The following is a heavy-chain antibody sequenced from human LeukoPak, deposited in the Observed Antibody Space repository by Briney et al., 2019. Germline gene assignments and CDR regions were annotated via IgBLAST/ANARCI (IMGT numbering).Heavy chain of an antibody. Sequence: GGSLRLSCAASGFTFSSYSMNWVRQAPGKGLEWVSGISGSGGSTYYADSVKGRFTISRDNSKNTLYLQMNSLRAEDTAVYYCALQGYYDSSGYPTPFDYWGQGTLVTVSS. D-gene: IGHD3-22*01. CDR3: ALQGYYDSSGYPTPFDY. CDR1: GFTFSSYS. V-gene: IGHV3-23*01. CDR2: ISGSGGST. J-gene: IGHJ4*02.